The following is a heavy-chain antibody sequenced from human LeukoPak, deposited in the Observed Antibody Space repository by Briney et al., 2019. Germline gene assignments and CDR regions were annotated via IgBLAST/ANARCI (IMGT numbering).Heavy chain of an antibody. CDR3: ARGVGSGSYRFDY. V-gene: IGHV4-38-2*02. D-gene: IGHD1-26*01. CDR2: IYHSGST. J-gene: IGHJ4*02. CDR1: GYSISSGYY. Sequence: ASETLSLTCTVSGYSISSGYYWGWIRQPPGKGLEWIGSIYHSGSTYYNPSLKSRVTISVDTSKNQFSLKLSSVTAADTAVYYCARGVGSGSYRFDYWGQGTLVTVSS.